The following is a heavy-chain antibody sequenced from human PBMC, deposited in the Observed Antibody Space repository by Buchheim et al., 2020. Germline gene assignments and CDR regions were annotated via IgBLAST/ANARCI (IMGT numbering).Heavy chain of an antibody. CDR1: GFSFSDYY. Sequence: QVQLVESGGGLVKPGGSLRLSCATSGFSFSDYYMSWIRQAPGKGLEWLSYISPRNYTDYADSVKGRFTISRDNAKNSLYLQMNSLRAVDAALYYCAKGYSLPAALSRRYYYYYMDVWGKGTT. J-gene: IGHJ6*03. V-gene: IGHV3-11*05. CDR3: AKGYSLPAALSRRYYYYYMDV. D-gene: IGHD2-2*01. CDR2: ISPRNYT.